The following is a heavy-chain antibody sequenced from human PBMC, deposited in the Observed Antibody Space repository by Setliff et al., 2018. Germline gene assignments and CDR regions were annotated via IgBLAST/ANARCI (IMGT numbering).Heavy chain of an antibody. V-gene: IGHV5-51*01. CDR2: IYPGDSDT. J-gene: IGHJ4*02. CDR3: ARESYDSSGYIYYFDY. CDR1: GYSFTSYW. D-gene: IGHD3-22*01. Sequence: GESLKISCKGSGYSFTSYWIGWVRQMPGKGLEWMGIIYPGDSDTRYSPSFQGQVTISADKSISTAYLQWSSLKASDTAMYYCARESYDSSGYIYYFDYWGQGTRVTVSS.